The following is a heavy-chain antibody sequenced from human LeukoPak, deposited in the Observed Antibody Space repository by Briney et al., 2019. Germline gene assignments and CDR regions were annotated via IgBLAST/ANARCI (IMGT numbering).Heavy chain of an antibody. D-gene: IGHD2-15*01. J-gene: IGHJ5*02. CDR2: IYSGVSDT. Sequence: GESLKISCKGSGYSVTTYWIGWVRQMPGKGLGWMGIIYSGVSDTRYSPSFQGQVTISADKSISTAYLQWSSLKASETAMYYCARRERYCSGGSCQTAGNWFDPWGQGTLVTVSS. CDR1: GYSVTTYW. CDR3: ARRERYCSGGSCQTAGNWFDP. V-gene: IGHV5-51*01.